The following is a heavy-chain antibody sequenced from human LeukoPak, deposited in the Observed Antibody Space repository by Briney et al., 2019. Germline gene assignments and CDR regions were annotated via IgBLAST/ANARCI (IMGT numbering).Heavy chain of an antibody. Sequence: PGGSLTLSCAASGLTDSSNYMSWVRQAPGKGLEWVSVIYSGGSTYYADSVKGRFTISRDNSKNTLYLQMNSLRAEDTAVYYCAMGTVVPAAPFDYWGQGTLVTVSS. CDR3: AMGTVVPAAPFDY. J-gene: IGHJ4*02. CDR1: GLTDSSNY. CDR2: IYSGGST. V-gene: IGHV3-53*01. D-gene: IGHD2-2*01.